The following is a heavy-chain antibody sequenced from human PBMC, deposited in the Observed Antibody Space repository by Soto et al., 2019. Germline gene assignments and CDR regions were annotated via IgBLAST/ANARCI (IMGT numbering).Heavy chain of an antibody. CDR2: IKQDGSEK. V-gene: IGHV3-7*04. CDR1: GFSFSHYC. J-gene: IGHJ6*03. CDR3: ARVPSTRDIWSYGVGGKYYYYYMDV. Sequence: EVQLVESGGGLVQPGGSLRLSCAASGFSFSHYCMSWVRQAPGKGLEWVANIKQDGSEKYDVDSVKGRFTISRDNAKNSMFLQMDSLRDEDMAVYYCARVPSTRDIWSYGVGGKYYYYYMDVWGKGTTVTVSS. D-gene: IGHD1-7*01.